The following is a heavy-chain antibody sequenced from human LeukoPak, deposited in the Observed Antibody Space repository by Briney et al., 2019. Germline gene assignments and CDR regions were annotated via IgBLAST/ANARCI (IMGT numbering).Heavy chain of an antibody. D-gene: IGHD5-18*01. CDR3: AREQKRGYSYGHGAFDI. V-gene: IGHV1-18*01. CDR2: ISGYNGNT. Sequence: GASVKVSCKTSGYTFTSYGISWVRQAPGQGLEWMGWISGYNGNTVYAQKFQGRVTITADKSTSTAYMELSSLRSEDTAVYYCAREQKRGYSYGHGAFDIWGQGTMVTVSS. J-gene: IGHJ3*02. CDR1: GYTFTSYG.